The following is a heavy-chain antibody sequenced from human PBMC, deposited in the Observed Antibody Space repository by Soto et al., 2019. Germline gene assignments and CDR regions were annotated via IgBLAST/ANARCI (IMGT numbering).Heavy chain of an antibody. J-gene: IGHJ5*02. CDR1: GGSISSYY. D-gene: IGHD6-25*01. CDR2: IHYSGST. V-gene: IGHV4-59*01. Sequence: LSLTCTVSGGSISSYYWSWIRQPPGKGLEWIGYIHYSGSTNYNPSLKSRVTISVDTSKNQFSLKLNSVTAADTAVYYCARPHGGSSGWDNWFDPCGQGTLLTVSS. CDR3: ARPHGGSSGWDNWFDP.